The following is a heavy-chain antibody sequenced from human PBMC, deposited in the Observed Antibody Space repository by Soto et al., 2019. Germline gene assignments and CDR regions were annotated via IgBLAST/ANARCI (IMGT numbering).Heavy chain of an antibody. CDR2: ISGSGGST. D-gene: IGHD6-6*01. CDR3: EYPEGPFHYFDY. V-gene: IGHV3-23*01. CDR1: GFTFSSYA. J-gene: IGHJ4*02. Sequence: GGSLRLSCAASGFTFSSYAMSWVRQAPGKGLEWVSAISGSGGSTYYADSVKGRFTISRDNSKNTLYLQMNSLRAEDTAVYYCEYPEGPFHYFDYWGQGTLVTVSS.